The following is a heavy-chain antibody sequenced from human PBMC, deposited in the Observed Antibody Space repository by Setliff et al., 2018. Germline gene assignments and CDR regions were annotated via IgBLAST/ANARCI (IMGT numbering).Heavy chain of an antibody. CDR3: ARFGGSCSSSSCYASDL. CDR2: IITNTGKT. J-gene: IGHJ3*01. V-gene: IGHV1-18*01. D-gene: IGHD2-2*01. Sequence: ASVKVSCKASGYTFSTYGLHWVRQAPGQGPEWMGMIITNTGKTSYAQKSRGRVTMTTDTSTGTGYMELRSLRSDDTAVYFCARFGGSCSSSSCYASDLWGQGTMVTVS. CDR1: GYTFSTYG.